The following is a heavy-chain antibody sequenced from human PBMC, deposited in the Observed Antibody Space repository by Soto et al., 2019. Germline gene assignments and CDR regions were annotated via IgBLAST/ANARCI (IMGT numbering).Heavy chain of an antibody. J-gene: IGHJ5*02. CDR1: GYTFTSYY. D-gene: IGHD3-10*01. CDR2: INPNSGGT. V-gene: IGHV1-2*02. Sequence: ASVKVSCKASGYTFTSYYMHWVRQAPGQGLEWMGWINPNSGGTNYAQKLQGRVTMTTDTSTSTAYMELRSLRSDDTAVYYCGRGVGSGSYYNQYNWFDPWGQGTLVTVSS. CDR3: GRGVGSGSYYNQYNWFDP.